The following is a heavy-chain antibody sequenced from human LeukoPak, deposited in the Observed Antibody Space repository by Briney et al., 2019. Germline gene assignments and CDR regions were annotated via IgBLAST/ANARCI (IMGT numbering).Heavy chain of an antibody. CDR1: GYTFTSYD. D-gene: IGHD1-7*01. Sequence: ASVKVSCKASGYTFTSYDINWVRQATGQGHEWMGWMNPNSGNTGYAQKFQGRVTMTRNTSISTAYMELSSFRSEDTAVYYCARGLSGTTGFDYWGQGTLVTVSS. V-gene: IGHV1-8*01. J-gene: IGHJ4*02. CDR2: MNPNSGNT. CDR3: ARGLSGTTGFDY.